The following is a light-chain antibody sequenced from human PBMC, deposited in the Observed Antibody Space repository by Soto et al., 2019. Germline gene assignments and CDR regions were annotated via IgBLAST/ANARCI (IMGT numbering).Light chain of an antibody. CDR1: NSNIGRNT. V-gene: IGLV1-44*01. CDR3: AACDDTLGARV. J-gene: IGLJ2*01. Sequence: QAVVTQPPSASGTPGQRVTISCSGSNSNIGRNTVSWYQQVPGTAPKSLIYSNDQRPSGVPDRISGSRSGTSASLAISGLQSGDEAEYYCAACDDTLGARVFGGGTKVTVL. CDR2: SND.